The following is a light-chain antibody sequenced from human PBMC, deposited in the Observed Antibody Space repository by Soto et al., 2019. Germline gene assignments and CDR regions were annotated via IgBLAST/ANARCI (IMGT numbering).Light chain of an antibody. V-gene: IGLV2-14*03. J-gene: IGLJ2*01. CDR3: ASYASSNTVL. CDR1: SSDIGGYNY. CDR2: DVS. Sequence: QSALTQPASVSGSPGQSITISCTGTSSDIGGYNYVSWYQQHPGKAPKLMIYDVSDRPSGVSNRFSGSKSGNTASLTISGLQDEDDADYYCASYASSNTVLFGGGTKLTVL.